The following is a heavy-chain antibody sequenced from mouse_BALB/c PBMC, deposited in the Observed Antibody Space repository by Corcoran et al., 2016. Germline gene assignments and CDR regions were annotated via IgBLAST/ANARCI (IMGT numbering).Heavy chain of an antibody. J-gene: IGHJ4*01. CDR2: INTYTGEP. CDR1: GYTFTNYG. CDR3: AREAMDY. Sequence: QIQLVQSGPELKEPGETVQISCKASGYTFTNYGMNWVKQAPGKGLKWMGWINTYTGEPTYADDFKGRFAFSLETSASTAYLQINNLKNEDTATYFCAREAMDYWGQGTSVTVSS. V-gene: IGHV9-3-1*01.